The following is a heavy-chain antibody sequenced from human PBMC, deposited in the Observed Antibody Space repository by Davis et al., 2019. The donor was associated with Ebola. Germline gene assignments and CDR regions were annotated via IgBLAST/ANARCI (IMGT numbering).Heavy chain of an antibody. CDR3: ARGSRNMDV. J-gene: IGHJ6*02. CDR2: IKEDGSEK. V-gene: IGHV3-7*03. CDR1: GFTFRSYW. Sequence: GESLKISCAASGFTFRSYWMSWVRQAPGKGLEWVAKIKEDGSEKLEVDSVKGRFTISRDNAKDSLYLQMNSLSAEDTAVYYCARGSRNMDVWGQGTTVTVSS.